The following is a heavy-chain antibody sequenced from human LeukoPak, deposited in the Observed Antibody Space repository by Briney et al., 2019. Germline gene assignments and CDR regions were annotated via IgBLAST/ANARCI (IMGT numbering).Heavy chain of an antibody. Sequence: ASETLSLTCTVSGGSISSYYWSWIRQPPGKGVEWIGYIYYSGSTNYNPSLKSRVTISVDTSKNQFSLKLSSVTAADTAVYYCARVVGATVDYNWFDPWGQGTLVTVSS. J-gene: IGHJ5*02. CDR1: GGSISSYY. V-gene: IGHV4-59*01. CDR3: ARVVGATVDYNWFDP. D-gene: IGHD1-26*01. CDR2: IYYSGST.